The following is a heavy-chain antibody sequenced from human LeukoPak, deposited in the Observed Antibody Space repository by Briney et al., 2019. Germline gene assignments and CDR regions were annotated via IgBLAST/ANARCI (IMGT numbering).Heavy chain of an antibody. J-gene: IGHJ4*02. D-gene: IGHD6-19*01. CDR2: IYYSGST. CDR1: GGSISSYY. V-gene: IGHV4-59*01. Sequence: PSETLSLXCTVSGGSISSYYWSWIRRPPGKGLEWIGYIYYSGSTKYNPSLKSRVTISVDTSKNQFSLKVSSVTAADTAVYYCATRRIAVAAPFDFWGQGTLVTVSS. CDR3: ATRRIAVAAPFDF.